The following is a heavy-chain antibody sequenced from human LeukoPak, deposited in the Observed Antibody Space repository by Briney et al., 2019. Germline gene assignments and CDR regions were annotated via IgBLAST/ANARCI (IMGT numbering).Heavy chain of an antibody. Sequence: GASVKVSCKASGYTFTSYDINWVRQATGQGLEWMGWMNPNSGNTGYAQKFQGRVTMTRNTSISTAYMELSSLRSEDTAVYYCARGRIAVAPMDVWGQGTTVTVSS. D-gene: IGHD6-19*01. CDR1: GYTFTSYD. CDR2: MNPNSGNT. CDR3: ARGRIAVAPMDV. J-gene: IGHJ6*02. V-gene: IGHV1-8*01.